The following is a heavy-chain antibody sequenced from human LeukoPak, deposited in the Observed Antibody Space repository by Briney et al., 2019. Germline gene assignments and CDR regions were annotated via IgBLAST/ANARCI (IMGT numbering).Heavy chain of an antibody. D-gene: IGHD6-13*01. CDR2: IVVGSGNT. V-gene: IGHV1-58*02. J-gene: IGHJ4*02. CDR3: AAGPSSWYLGFDY. CDR1: GFTFTSTA. Sequence: SVKVSCKASGFTFTSTAMQWVRQARGQRLEWIGWIVVGSGNTNYAQKFQERVTITRDMSTSTAYMELSSLRSEDTAVYYCAAGPSSWYLGFDYWGQGTLVTVSS.